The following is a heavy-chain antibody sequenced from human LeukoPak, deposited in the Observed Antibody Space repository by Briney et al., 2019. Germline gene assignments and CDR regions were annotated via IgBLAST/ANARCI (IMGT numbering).Heavy chain of an antibody. Sequence: PGGSLRLSCAASGFTFSSYRMNWVRQAPGKGLEWVSSISSSSSYIYYADSVKGRFTISRDNAKNSLYLQMNSLRAEDTAVYYCARDLRRWGGEERDDYWGQGTLVTVSS. V-gene: IGHV3-21*01. CDR2: ISSSSSYI. D-gene: IGHD2-21*01. J-gene: IGHJ4*02. CDR1: GFTFSSYR. CDR3: ARDLRRWGGEERDDY.